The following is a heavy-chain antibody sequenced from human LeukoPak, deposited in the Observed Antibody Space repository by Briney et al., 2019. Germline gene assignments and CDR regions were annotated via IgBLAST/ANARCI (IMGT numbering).Heavy chain of an antibody. D-gene: IGHD5-18*01. CDR3: ARETQAGYSCGGAFDY. J-gene: IGHJ4*02. CDR2: IYHSGST. Sequence: PSETLSLTCAVSGYSISSGYYWGWIRQPPGKGLEWIGSIYHSGSTYYNPSLKSRVTISVDTSKNQFSLKLSSVTAADTAVYYCARETQAGYSCGGAFDYWGQGTLVTVSS. V-gene: IGHV4-38-2*02. CDR1: GYSISSGYY.